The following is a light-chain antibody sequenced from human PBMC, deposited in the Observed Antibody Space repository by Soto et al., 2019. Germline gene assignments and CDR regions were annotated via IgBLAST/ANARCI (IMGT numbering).Light chain of an antibody. J-gene: IGLJ1*01. V-gene: IGLV2-14*01. CDR3: CSYTSRTTYV. Sequence: QSVLTQPASVSGSPGQSITISCTGTAGDVGGYNYVSWYQQHPGKAPKLMIHAVSNRPSGISSRFSGSKSGNTASLTISGLQSEDEADYFCCSYTSRTTYVFXTGTKVTVL. CDR2: AVS. CDR1: AGDVGGYNY.